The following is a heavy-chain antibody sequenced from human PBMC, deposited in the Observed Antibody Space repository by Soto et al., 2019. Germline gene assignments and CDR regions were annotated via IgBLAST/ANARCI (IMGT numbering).Heavy chain of an antibody. CDR1: GFIFSSYV. V-gene: IGHV3-23*01. J-gene: IGHJ4*02. CDR3: AKGPIFGVENIYDY. CDR2: MSGSGGTS. Sequence: EVQLLESGGRLVEPGESLRLSCAASGFIFSSYVMSWVRQAPGKGLEWVSGMSGSGGTSYYTDSGKGRFTISRDNSKKTLYLQMNSLRVEDTALYYCAKGPIFGVENIYDYWGQGTLVTVSS. D-gene: IGHD3-3*01.